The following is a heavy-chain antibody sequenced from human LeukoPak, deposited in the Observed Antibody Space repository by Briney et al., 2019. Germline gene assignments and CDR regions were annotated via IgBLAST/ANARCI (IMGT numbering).Heavy chain of an antibody. CDR1: GGSISSSSYY. V-gene: IGHV4-39*01. CDR2: IFYSGST. D-gene: IGHD6-13*01. Sequence: PSETLSLTCTVSGGSISSSSYYWGWIRQPPGKGLEWIGSIFYSGSTYYNPSLKSRVTISVDTPKNQFSLRLSSVTAADTAVFYCARQLDIAAAYFDYWGQGILATVSS. CDR3: ARQLDIAAAYFDY. J-gene: IGHJ4*02.